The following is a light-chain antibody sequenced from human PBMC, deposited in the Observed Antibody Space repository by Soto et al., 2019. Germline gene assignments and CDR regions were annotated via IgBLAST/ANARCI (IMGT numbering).Light chain of an antibody. CDR2: GAS. J-gene: IGKJ2*01. CDR1: QRVSSN. V-gene: IGKV3-15*01. Sequence: EIVMTQSPATLSVSPGERATLSCRASQRVSSNLAWYQQKPGQAPRLLIYGASTRATGIPARFSGSGSGTEFTLTISSLQSEDFAVYYCQQYNNWPPYPFGQGTKLEIK. CDR3: QQYNNWPPYP.